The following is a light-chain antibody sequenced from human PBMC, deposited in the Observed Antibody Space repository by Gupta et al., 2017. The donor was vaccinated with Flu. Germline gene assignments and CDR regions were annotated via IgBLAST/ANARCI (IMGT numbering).Light chain of an antibody. CDR1: QTVRGNF. CDR2: EAS. CDR3: HQDNNGPLT. V-gene: IGKV3D-20*02. J-gene: IGKJ4*01. Sequence: DIVLTQSPGTLSVSQGDRATLSCRASQTVRGNFVAWFQQRPGQAPRLLISEASGRAAGIPDRFSGSGSGAEFRLTISRVEPEDFAIYYCHQDNNGPLTFGGGTKVEI.